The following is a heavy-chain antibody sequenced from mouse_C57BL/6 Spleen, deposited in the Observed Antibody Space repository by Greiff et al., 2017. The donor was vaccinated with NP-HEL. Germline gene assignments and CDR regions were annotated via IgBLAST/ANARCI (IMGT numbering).Heavy chain of an antibody. CDR1: GYAFSSSW. CDR3: AREGTGGYY. V-gene: IGHV1-82*01. CDR2: IYPGDGDT. J-gene: IGHJ2*01. Sequence: VQLQQSGPELVKPGASVKISCKASGYAFSSSWMNWVKQRPGKGLEWIGRIYPGDGDTNYNGKFKGKATLTADKSSSTAYMQLSSLTSEDSAVYFCAREGTGGYYWGQGTTLTVSS. D-gene: IGHD4-1*01.